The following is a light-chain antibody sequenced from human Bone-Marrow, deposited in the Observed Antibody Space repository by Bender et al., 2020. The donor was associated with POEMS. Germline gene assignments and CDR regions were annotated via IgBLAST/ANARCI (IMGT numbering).Light chain of an antibody. CDR2: EGS. Sequence: QSVLTQPPSASGTPGQRVTISCSGGSSNIGAHAVNWYQHLPGTAPKLMIYEGSKRPSGVSNRFSGSKSGNTASLTISGLQAEDEADYYCCSYAGSNTLVFGTGTKVTVL. CDR1: SSNIGAHA. CDR3: CSYAGSNTLV. V-gene: IGLV2-23*01. J-gene: IGLJ1*01.